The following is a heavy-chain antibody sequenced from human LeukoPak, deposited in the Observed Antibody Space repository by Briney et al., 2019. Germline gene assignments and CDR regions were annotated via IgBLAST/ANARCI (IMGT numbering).Heavy chain of an antibody. CDR1: GFTFSNYD. J-gene: IGHJ4*02. D-gene: IGHD2-2*01. CDR3: ARSPTSWYFDY. V-gene: IGHV3-23*01. CDR2: ISGRGGNT. Sequence: GGSLRLSCAASGFTFSNYDMNWIRQAPGKGLEWVSGISGRGGNTNYADSVKGRFTISRDNSKNTLYLQMNSLRPEDTSVYFCARSPTSWYFDYWGQGTLVTVSS.